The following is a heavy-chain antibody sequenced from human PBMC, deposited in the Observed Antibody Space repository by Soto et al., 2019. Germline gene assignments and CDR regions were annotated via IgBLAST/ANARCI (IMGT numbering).Heavy chain of an antibody. Sequence: QVQLVESGGGVVQPGRSLRLSCAASGFTFSSYAMHWVRRAPGKGLEWVAAVSHDGKSGFYADSVSGRFTVSRDNSNKRVYLQMDRLRPEDTALFYCARLDKFNGGWSWGQGTAVTVSS. J-gene: IGHJ4*02. CDR3: ARLDKFNGGWS. V-gene: IGHV3-30*14. D-gene: IGHD6-19*01. CDR2: VSHDGKSG. CDR1: GFTFSSYA.